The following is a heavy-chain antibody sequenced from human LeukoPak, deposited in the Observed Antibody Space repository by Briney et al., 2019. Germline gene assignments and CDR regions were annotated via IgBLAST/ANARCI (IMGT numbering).Heavy chain of an antibody. D-gene: IGHD1-26*01. CDR2: INPNSGGT. Sequence: ASVKVSCKASGYTFTGYYMHWVRQAPGQGLEWMGWINPNSGGTNYAQKFQGRVTMTRDTSISTAYMELSRLRSDDTAVYYCARVRRDSGSYMRRGNWFDPWGQGTLVTVSS. CDR3: ARVRRDSGSYMRRGNWFDP. CDR1: GYTFTGYY. J-gene: IGHJ5*02. V-gene: IGHV1-2*02.